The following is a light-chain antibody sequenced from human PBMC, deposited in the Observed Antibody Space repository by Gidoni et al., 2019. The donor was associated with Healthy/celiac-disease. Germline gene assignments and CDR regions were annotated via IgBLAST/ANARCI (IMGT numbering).Light chain of an antibody. V-gene: IGKV3-11*01. CDR3: QQRSNWPLPIT. CDR2: DAS. CDR1: QSVSSY. Sequence: EIVLTQSPATLSLSPGERATLSCRASQSVSSYLAWYQQKPGQAPRLLSYDASNRATGIPARFSGSGSGTDFTLTISSLEPEDFAVYYCQQRSNWPLPITFGQGTRLEIK. J-gene: IGKJ5*01.